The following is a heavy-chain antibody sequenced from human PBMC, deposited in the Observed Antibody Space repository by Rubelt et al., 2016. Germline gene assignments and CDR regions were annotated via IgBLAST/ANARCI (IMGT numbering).Heavy chain of an antibody. CDR2: INHSGST. V-gene: IGHV4-34*01. Sequence: QVQLQQWGAGLLKPSETLSLTCAVYGGSFSGYYWSWIRQPPGKGLEWIGEINHSGSTNYNPSLKSRFTISVDTPKTQFSLKLSSVTAADTAVYYCARRYYYGSGSYPDWGQGTLVTVSS. CDR1: GGSFSGYY. CDR3: ARRYYYGSGSYPD. D-gene: IGHD3-10*01. J-gene: IGHJ4*02.